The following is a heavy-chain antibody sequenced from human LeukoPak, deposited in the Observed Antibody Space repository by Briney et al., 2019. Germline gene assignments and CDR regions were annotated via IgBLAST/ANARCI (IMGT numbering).Heavy chain of an antibody. Sequence: PGGSLRLSCAASGFTFSDYYMSWIRQAPGKGLEWLSYISSSGSTIYYADSVKGRFTISRDNAKNSLYLQMNSLRAEDTAVYYCARDMSIGPTGYYYYGMDVWGQGTTVTVSS. V-gene: IGHV3-11*01. J-gene: IGHJ6*02. CDR2: ISSSGSTI. CDR3: ARDMSIGPTGYYYYGMDV. D-gene: IGHD1-14*01. CDR1: GFTFSDYY.